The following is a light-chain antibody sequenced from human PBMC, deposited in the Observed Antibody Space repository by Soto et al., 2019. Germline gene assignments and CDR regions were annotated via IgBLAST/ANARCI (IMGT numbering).Light chain of an antibody. CDR2: EVS. CDR3: SSYAGSNNVV. V-gene: IGLV2-8*01. CDR1: SSDVGGYNY. Sequence: QSALTQPPSASGSPGQSVTISCTGTSSDVGGYNYVSWYQQHPGKAPKLMINEVSKRPSGVPDRFSGSKSGNTASLTVSGLQAEDEADYYCSSYAGSNNVVFGGGTKLTV. J-gene: IGLJ2*01.